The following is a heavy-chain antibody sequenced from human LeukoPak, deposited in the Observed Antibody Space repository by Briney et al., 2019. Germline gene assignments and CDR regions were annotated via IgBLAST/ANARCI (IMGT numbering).Heavy chain of an antibody. Sequence: ASVKVSCKASGYTFTSSDINWVRQAPGRGLEWLGWMNPRDQTDDAQKIQGRVTITRDKSMNTAYMELTNLRSYDTAVYYCARYTVDSGFDIWGQGTMVTVS. D-gene: IGHD4-11*01. V-gene: IGHV1-8*02. CDR3: ARYTVDSGFDI. CDR1: GYTFTSSD. J-gene: IGHJ3*02. CDR2: MNPRDQT.